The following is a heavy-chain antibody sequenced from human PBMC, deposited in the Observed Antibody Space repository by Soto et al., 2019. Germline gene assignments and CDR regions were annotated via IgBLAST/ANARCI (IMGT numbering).Heavy chain of an antibody. CDR2: IIPIFGTA. Sequence: QVQLVQSGAEVKKPGSSVKVSCKASVGTFSSYAISWVRQAPGQGLEWMGGIIPIFGTANYAQKFQARVTITADESTSTADMELSSLRSEDTAVYYCARRRSDYGEAFDIWGQGPMVPVSS. D-gene: IGHD4-17*01. CDR1: VGTFSSYA. CDR3: ARRRSDYGEAFDI. J-gene: IGHJ3*02. V-gene: IGHV1-69*01.